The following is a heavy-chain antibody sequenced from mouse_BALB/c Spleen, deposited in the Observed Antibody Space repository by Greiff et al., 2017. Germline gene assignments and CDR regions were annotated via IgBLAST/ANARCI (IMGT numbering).Heavy chain of an antibody. J-gene: IGHJ4*01. Sequence: EVKLMESGGGLVKPGGSLKLSCAASGFTFSSYAMSWVRQTPEKRLEWVASISSGGSTYYPDSVKGRFTISRDNARNILYLQMSSLRSEDTAMYYCARGYTATDYAMDYWGQGTSVTVSS. V-gene: IGHV5-6-5*01. CDR3: ARGYTATDYAMDY. CDR1: GFTFSSYA. D-gene: IGHD1-2*01. CDR2: ISSGGST.